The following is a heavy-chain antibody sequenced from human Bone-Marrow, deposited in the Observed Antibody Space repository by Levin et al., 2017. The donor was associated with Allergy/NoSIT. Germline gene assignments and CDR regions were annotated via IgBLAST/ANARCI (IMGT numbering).Heavy chain of an antibody. D-gene: IGHD4-17*01. CDR1: GFTFSSYS. Sequence: LSLTCAASGFTFSSYSMNWVRPAPGKGLEWVSSISSSSSYIYYADSVKGRFTISRDNAKNSLYLQMNSLRAEDTAVYYCARDPGDYVPNGYFDYWGKGSLVTVSS. CDR2: ISSSSSYI. V-gene: IGHV3-21*01. J-gene: IGHJ4*02. CDR3: ARDPGDYVPNGYFDY.